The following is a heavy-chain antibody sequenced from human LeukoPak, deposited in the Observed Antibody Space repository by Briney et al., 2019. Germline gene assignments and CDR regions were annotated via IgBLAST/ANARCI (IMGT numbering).Heavy chain of an antibody. CDR3: ARDSGVALVYYYGMDV. Sequence: ASVKVSCKASGYTFTNYNIDWVRQATGQGLEWMGWINPNSGRAGCVQKFQGRVNITRDTSISTAYMELSSLRSEDTAVYYCARDSGVALVYYYGMDVWGQGTTVTVSS. J-gene: IGHJ6*02. D-gene: IGHD3-3*01. CDR2: INPNSGRA. CDR1: GYTFTNYN. V-gene: IGHV1-8*01.